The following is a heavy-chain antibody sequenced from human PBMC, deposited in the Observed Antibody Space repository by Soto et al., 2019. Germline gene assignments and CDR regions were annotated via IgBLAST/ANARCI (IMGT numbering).Heavy chain of an antibody. Sequence: EVQLVESGGGLVQPGGSLRLSCAASGFTFSDHHMDWVRQAPGKGLEWVGRIKNKANSYTTEYAASVKGRFTISRDNLKHSLYLQLNSLRSDDTAVYYCVRGPSLGDCSGGSCYFDYWGQGTLVTVSS. D-gene: IGHD2-15*01. CDR3: VRGPSLGDCSGGSCYFDY. CDR2: IKNKANSYTT. CDR1: GFTFSDHH. V-gene: IGHV3-72*01. J-gene: IGHJ4*02.